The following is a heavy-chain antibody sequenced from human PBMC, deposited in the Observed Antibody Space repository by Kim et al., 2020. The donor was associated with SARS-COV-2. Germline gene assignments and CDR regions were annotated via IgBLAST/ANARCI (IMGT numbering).Heavy chain of an antibody. CDR3: AKGRSSSCYNCAFDI. CDR2: ISGGGTTT. D-gene: IGHD2-2*02. J-gene: IGHJ3*02. Sequence: GGSLRLSCAASGFTFSSYAMSWVRQATGKGLEWVSSISGGGTTTYYGDSVKGRFTISRDNFKNTLYLQMNSLRAEDTAVYYCAKGRSSSCYNCAFDIWGQGTMVTVSS. CDR1: GFTFSSYA. V-gene: IGHV3-23*01.